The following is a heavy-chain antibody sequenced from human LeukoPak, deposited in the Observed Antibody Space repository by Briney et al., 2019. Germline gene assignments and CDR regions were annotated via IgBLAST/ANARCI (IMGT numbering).Heavy chain of an antibody. CDR3: AILVVPAAMIGWFDP. V-gene: IGHV4-34*01. Sequence: SETLSLTCAVYGGSFSGYYWSWIRQPPGKGLEWIGEINHSGSTNYNPSLKSRVTISVDTSKNQFSLKLSSVTAADTAVYYCAILVVPAAMIGWFDPWGKGTLVTVSS. D-gene: IGHD2-2*01. CDR1: GGSFSGYY. J-gene: IGHJ5*02. CDR2: INHSGST.